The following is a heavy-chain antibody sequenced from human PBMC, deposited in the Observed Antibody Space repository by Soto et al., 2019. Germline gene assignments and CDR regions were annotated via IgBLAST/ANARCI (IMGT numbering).Heavy chain of an antibody. CDR1: GFTVSSNY. Sequence: GESLKISCAASGFTVSSNYMSWVHQAPGKGLEWVSVIYSGGSTYYADSVKGRFTISRDNSKNTLYLQMNSLRAEDTAVYYCARDLAWNFDDAFDIWGQGTMVTVSS. D-gene: IGHD1-7*01. J-gene: IGHJ3*02. CDR2: IYSGGST. V-gene: IGHV3-53*01. CDR3: ARDLAWNFDDAFDI.